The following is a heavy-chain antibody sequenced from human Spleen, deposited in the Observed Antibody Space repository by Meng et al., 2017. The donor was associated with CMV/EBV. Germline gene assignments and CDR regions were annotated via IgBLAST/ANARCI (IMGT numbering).Heavy chain of an antibody. J-gene: IGHJ5*02. D-gene: IGHD3-3*01. CDR3: ARLGITIFGVVTGWFDP. CDR2: INHSGST. V-gene: IGHV4-34*01. CDR1: GGSFSGYY. Sequence: QWLLQQGGAGLLKPSETLSLTCAVYGGSFSGYYWSWIRQPPGKGLEWIGEINHSGSTNYNPSLKSRVTISVDTSKNQFSLKLSSVTAADTAVYYCARLGITIFGVVTGWFDPWGQGTLVTVSS.